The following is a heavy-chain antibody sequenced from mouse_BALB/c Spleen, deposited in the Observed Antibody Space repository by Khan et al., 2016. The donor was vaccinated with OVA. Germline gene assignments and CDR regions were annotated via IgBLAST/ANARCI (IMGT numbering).Heavy chain of an antibody. CDR1: GYTFTSYT. Sequence: QVQLKESGAELARPGASVKMSCKASGYTFTSYTIHWIKQRPGQGLEWIGYINPSSGYTNYNQKFTDKATLTADKSSTTAYMQLSSRTSDDSAVYYCARDGAYYRNDGWFAYWGQGTLVTVSA. V-gene: IGHV1-4*01. J-gene: IGHJ3*01. CDR2: INPSSGYT. CDR3: ARDGAYYRNDGWFAY. D-gene: IGHD2-14*01.